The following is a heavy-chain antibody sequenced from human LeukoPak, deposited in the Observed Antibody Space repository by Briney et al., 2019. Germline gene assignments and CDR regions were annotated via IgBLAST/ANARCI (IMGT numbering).Heavy chain of an antibody. CDR2: MNPSGGST. D-gene: IGHD2-15*01. CDR3: ASPGRFCSGGSCYSFDF. V-gene: IGHV1-46*03. J-gene: IGHJ4*02. CDR1: GYTFTSYS. Sequence: ASVKVSCKASGYTFTSYSMHWVRQAPGQGLQWMGIMNPSGGSTSSAQKFQGRVTMTRDTSTNIVYMELSSLRSEDTAVYYCASPGRFCSGGSCYSFDFWGQGTLVTVSS.